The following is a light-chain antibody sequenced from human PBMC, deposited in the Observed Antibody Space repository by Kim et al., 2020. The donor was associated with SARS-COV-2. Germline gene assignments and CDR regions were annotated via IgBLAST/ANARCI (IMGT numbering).Light chain of an antibody. V-gene: IGKV1-5*03. J-gene: IGKJ1*01. Sequence: DIQMTQSPSTLSASVGDRVTITCRASQSISTWLAWYQQKPGKAPKLLIYQASNLESGVPSRFSGSGSGTEFTLTISSLQPDDFATYYCQQYNSYWTFGHGTKVDIK. CDR2: QAS. CDR3: QQYNSYWT. CDR1: QSISTW.